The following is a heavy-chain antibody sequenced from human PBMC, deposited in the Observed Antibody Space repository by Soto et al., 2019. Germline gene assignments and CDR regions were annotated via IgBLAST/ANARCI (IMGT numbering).Heavy chain of an antibody. CDR2: IIPNFDTP. Sequence: QVHLVQSGAEVQKPGSSVKVSCKTSGGSFNNYAVSWVRLAPGQGLEWMGGIIPNFDTPNYAQKFQDRVTIIADESTSTVYMELRSLRSNDTAVYYCAVAMVREILIFESSGMHVWGQGTTVIVSS. CDR3: AVAMVREILIFESSGMHV. CDR1: GGSFNNYA. J-gene: IGHJ6*02. D-gene: IGHD3-10*01. V-gene: IGHV1-69*01.